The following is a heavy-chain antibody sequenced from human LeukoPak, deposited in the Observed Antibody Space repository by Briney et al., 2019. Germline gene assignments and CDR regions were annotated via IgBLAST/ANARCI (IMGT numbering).Heavy chain of an antibody. D-gene: IGHD3-16*01. CDR3: AREPGGNWFDP. CDR1: GGSFSGYY. V-gene: IGHV4-34*01. CDR2: INHSGST. J-gene: IGHJ5*02. Sequence: SETLSLTCAVYGGSFSGYYWSWIRQPPGKGLEWIGEINHSGSTNYNPSLKSRVTISVDTSKNQFSLKLSSVTAADTAVYYCAREPGGNWFDPWGQGTLVTVSS.